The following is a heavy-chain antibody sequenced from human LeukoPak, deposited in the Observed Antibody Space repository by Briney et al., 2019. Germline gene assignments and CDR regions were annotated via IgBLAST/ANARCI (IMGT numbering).Heavy chain of an antibody. CDR3: ARTRVPGSYSPKGPFDY. CDR1: GGSISSSNYY. Sequence: SETLSLTCTVSGGSISSSNYYWGWIRQPPSKGLEWIGSMYYSGSIFYNPSLKSRVTISINTSKNQFSLKVSSVTAADTAVYYCARTRVPGSYSPKGPFDYWGQGTLVTVSS. CDR2: MYYSGSI. J-gene: IGHJ4*02. V-gene: IGHV4-39*07. D-gene: IGHD1-26*01.